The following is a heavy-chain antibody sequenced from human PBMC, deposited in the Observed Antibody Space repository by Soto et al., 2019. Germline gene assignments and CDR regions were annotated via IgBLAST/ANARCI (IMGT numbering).Heavy chain of an antibody. Sequence: QVQLVESGGGVVQPGKSLRLSCAASGFSFSNYAMHWVRQAPGKGLGWVAVIWYDGSNKYYADSVKGRFTISKDNSQTTVYLQMNSLRAEVTAVYYCTRDPYGGSRYYFDSWGQGTLVTVSS. V-gene: IGHV3-33*01. CDR1: GFSFSNYA. CDR2: IWYDGSNK. CDR3: TRDPYGGSRYYFDS. D-gene: IGHD1-26*01. J-gene: IGHJ4*02.